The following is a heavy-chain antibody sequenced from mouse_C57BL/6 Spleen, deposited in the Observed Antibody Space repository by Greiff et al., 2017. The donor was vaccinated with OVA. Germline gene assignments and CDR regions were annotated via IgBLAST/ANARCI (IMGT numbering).Heavy chain of an antibody. J-gene: IGHJ4*01. CDR2: INPGSGGT. CDR3: ARGGQLKDYAMDY. CDR1: GYAFTNYL. D-gene: IGHD3-2*02. Sequence: VQLQQSGAELVRPGTSVKVSCKASGYAFTNYLIEWVKQRPGQGLEWIGVINPGSGGTNYNETFKGKATLTADKSSSTAYMQLSSLTSEDSAVYFCARGGQLKDYAMDYWGQGTSVTVSS. V-gene: IGHV1-54*01.